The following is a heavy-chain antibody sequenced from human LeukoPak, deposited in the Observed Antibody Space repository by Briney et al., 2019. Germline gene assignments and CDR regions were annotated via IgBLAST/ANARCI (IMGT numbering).Heavy chain of an antibody. CDR3: AKARAVAGTNYYGMDV. Sequence: GGSLRLSCAASGFTFSSYAMSWVRQAPGKGLEWVSLISWDGGSTYYADSVKGRFTTSRDNSKNSLYLQMNSLRTEDTALYCCAKARAVAGTNYYGMDVWGQGTTVTVSS. CDR2: ISWDGGST. D-gene: IGHD6-19*01. V-gene: IGHV3-43*02. J-gene: IGHJ6*02. CDR1: GFTFSSYA.